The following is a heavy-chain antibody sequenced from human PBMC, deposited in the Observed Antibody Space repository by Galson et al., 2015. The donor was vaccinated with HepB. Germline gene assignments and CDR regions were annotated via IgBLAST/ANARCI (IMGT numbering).Heavy chain of an antibody. J-gene: IGHJ4*02. CDR3: ARVLPAAPYYFDY. V-gene: IGHV1-69*06. Sequence: SVKVSCKASGGPFSSYAMSWVRQAPGQGLEWMGGIIPIFDSSNYAQKFQGRVTITADKSTSTAYMELTSLRSEDTAVYYCARVLPAAPYYFDYWGQGTLVTVSS. D-gene: IGHD2-2*01. CDR1: GGPFSSYA. CDR2: IIPIFDSS.